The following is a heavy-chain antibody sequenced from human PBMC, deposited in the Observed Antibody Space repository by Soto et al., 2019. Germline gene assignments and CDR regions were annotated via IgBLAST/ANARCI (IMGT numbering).Heavy chain of an antibody. Sequence: QVQLLQSGAEVKKPGSSVRVSCEASGGTFRTYAISWVRQAPGQGLEWMGEIIPIFGTVNYAQRFQGRDTITEAESTTTVYIDLRSLRSEDTAVYYCAKGAVAGTPTSYYYYGMDVWGQGTTVTVSS. J-gene: IGHJ6*02. CDR2: IIPIFGTV. CDR1: GGTFRTYA. CDR3: AKGAVAGTPTSYYYYGMDV. D-gene: IGHD6-19*01. V-gene: IGHV1-69*12.